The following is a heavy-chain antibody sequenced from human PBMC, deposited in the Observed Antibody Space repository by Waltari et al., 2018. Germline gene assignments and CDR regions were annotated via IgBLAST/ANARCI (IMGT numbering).Heavy chain of an antibody. J-gene: IGHJ5*02. CDR1: GFTFSSYS. CDR3: ARDSCSSTSCYVRWFDP. CDR2: ISSSSSYI. V-gene: IGHV3-21*01. Sequence: EVQLVESGGGLVKPGGSLRLSCAASGFTFSSYSMNWVRQAPGKGLEWVSSISSSSSYIYYADSVKGRFTISRDNAKNSLYLQMNSLRAEDTAVYYCARDSCSSTSCYVRWFDPWGQGTLVTVSS. D-gene: IGHD2-2*01.